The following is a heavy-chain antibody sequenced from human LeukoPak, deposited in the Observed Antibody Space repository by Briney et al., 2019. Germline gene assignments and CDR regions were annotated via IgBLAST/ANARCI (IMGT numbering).Heavy chain of an antibody. D-gene: IGHD6-19*01. J-gene: IGHJ4*02. CDR1: GFTFSSYA. CDR2: ISYDGSNK. Sequence: GGSLRLSCAASGFTFSSYAMHWVRQAPGRGLEWVAVISYDGSNKSYADSVKGRFTISRDNSKSTLHLQMNSLRAEDTAVYYCARESVAGVVLLDYWGQGTLVTVSS. V-gene: IGHV3-30*04. CDR3: ARESVAGVVLLDY.